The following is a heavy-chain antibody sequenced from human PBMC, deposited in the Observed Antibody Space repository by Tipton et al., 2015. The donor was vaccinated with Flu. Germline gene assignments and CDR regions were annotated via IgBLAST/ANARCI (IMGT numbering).Heavy chain of an antibody. CDR3: ARDPSLGMPDYFDY. D-gene: IGHD2-2*01. CDR2: IYNSEYT. V-gene: IGHV4-59*12. J-gene: IGHJ4*02. CDR1: GGSISSFY. Sequence: TLSLTCPVSGGSISSFYWNWIRQPPGKGLEWIGYIYNSEYTKYNPSLKSRVTISVDTSKKQFSLQLRSVTAADTAVYYCARDPSLGMPDYFDYWGQGTLVTASS.